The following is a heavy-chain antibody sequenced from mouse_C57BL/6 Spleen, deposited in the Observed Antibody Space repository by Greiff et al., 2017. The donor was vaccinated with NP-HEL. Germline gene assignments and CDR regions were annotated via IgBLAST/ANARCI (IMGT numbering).Heavy chain of an antibody. Sequence: VQLQQPGAELVKPGASVKLSCKASGYTFTSYWMQWVKQRPGQGLEWIGEIDPSDSYTNYNQKFKGKATLTVDTSSSTAYMQLSSLTSEDSAVYYCAIGRGFDVWGTGTTVTVSS. CDR2: IDPSDSYT. V-gene: IGHV1-50*01. CDR3: AIGRGFDV. J-gene: IGHJ1*03. D-gene: IGHD3-3*01. CDR1: GYTFTSYW.